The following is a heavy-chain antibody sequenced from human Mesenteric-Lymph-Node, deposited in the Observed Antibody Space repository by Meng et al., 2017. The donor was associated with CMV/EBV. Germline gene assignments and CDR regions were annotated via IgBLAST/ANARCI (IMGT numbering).Heavy chain of an antibody. V-gene: IGHV2-5*02. D-gene: IGHD1-26*01. J-gene: IGHJ4*02. CDR3: AHSLSRSGSYDY. CDR2: VYWDDDK. CDR1: GFSLSTGGGG. Sequence: TFAGFSLSTGGGGVGWIRQPPEKALEWLALVYWDDDKRYSPSLNNRLTITKDTSKNQVVLTMTNMDPVDTATYYCAHSLSRSGSYDYWGQGTLVTVSS.